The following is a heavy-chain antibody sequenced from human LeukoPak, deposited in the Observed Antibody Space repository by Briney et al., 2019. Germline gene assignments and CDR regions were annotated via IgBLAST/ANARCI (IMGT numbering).Heavy chain of an antibody. Sequence: ASLKVSCKASGYTFTGYYLHCVRQAPGQGLEWMGWINPNSGGTNYAQKFQGRVTMTRDTSISTAYMELNRLRSDDTAVYYCATFAGEHQAPFDYWGQGTLVTVSS. V-gene: IGHV1-2*02. J-gene: IGHJ4*02. CDR3: ATFAGEHQAPFDY. CDR1: GYTFTGYY. CDR2: INPNSGGT. D-gene: IGHD1-26*01.